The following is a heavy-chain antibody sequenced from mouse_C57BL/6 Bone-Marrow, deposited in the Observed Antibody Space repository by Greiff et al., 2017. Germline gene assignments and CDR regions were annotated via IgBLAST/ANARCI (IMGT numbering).Heavy chain of an antibody. J-gene: IGHJ1*03. CDR2: ISNLAYSI. D-gene: IGHD1-1*01. V-gene: IGHV5-15*01. CDR1: GFTFSDYG. CDR3: ARQGDYGSSYRYFDV. Sequence: EVQGVESGGGLVQPGGSLKLSCAASGFTFSDYGMAWVRQAPRKGPEWVAFISNLAYSIYYADTVTGRFTISRENAKNTLYLEMSSLRSEDTAMYYCARQGDYGSSYRYFDVWGTGTTVTVSS.